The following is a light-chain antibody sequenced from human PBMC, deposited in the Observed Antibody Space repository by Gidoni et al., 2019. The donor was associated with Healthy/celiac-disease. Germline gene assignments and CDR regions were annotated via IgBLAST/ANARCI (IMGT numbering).Light chain of an antibody. CDR2: EVS. V-gene: IGLV2-23*02. CDR3: CSYAGSSTFGVV. J-gene: IGLJ2*01. Sequence: QSALTQPASVSGSPGQSIPISCTGTRSDVGSYNLVSWYQQHPGKAPKLMIYEVSKRPSGVSNRFSGSKSGNTASLTISGLQAEDEADYYCCSYAGSSTFGVVFGGGTKLTVL. CDR1: RSDVGSYNL.